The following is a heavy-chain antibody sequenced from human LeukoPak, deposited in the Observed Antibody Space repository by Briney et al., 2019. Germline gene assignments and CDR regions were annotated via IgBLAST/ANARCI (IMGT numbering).Heavy chain of an antibody. J-gene: IGHJ4*02. CDR3: AISDYGGKSPPLDY. V-gene: IGHV1-2*02. Sequence: GASVKVSRKASGYTFTGYFIHWVRQAPGQGLEWMGWINPNSGGTNYAQKFQGRVTMTRDTSISTAYMELSRLRSDDTAVYYCAISDYGGKSPPLDYWGQGTLVTVSS. CDR2: INPNSGGT. CDR1: GYTFTGYF. D-gene: IGHD4-23*01.